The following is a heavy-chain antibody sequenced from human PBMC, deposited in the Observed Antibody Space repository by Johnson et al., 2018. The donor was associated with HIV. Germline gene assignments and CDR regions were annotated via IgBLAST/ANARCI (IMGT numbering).Heavy chain of an antibody. V-gene: IGHV3-48*04. CDR3: ARDRKWVGARSGEAFDI. J-gene: IGHJ3*02. CDR2: ISSSGSTI. D-gene: IGHD2-15*01. CDR1: GFTFDDYG. Sequence: VQLVESGGGVVRPGGSLRLSCAASGFTFDDYGMSWVRQAPGKGLEWVSYISSSGSTIYYADSVEGRFTISRDNAKNTLYLQMNSLRAEDTAVFYCARDRKWVGARSGEAFDIWGQGTMVTVSS.